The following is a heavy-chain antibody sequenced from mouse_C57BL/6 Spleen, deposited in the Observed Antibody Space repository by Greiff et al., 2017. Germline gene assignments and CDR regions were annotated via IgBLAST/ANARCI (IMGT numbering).Heavy chain of an antibody. Sequence: QVQLKQPGAELVKPGASVTLSCKASGYTFTSYWMHWVKQRPGRGLEWIGRIDPNSGGTKYNEKFKSKATLTVDKPSSTAYMQLSSLTSEDSAVYYCARGGSSRDYAMDYWGQGTSVTVSS. V-gene: IGHV1-72*01. J-gene: IGHJ4*01. CDR1: GYTFTSYW. CDR3: ARGGSSRDYAMDY. CDR2: IDPNSGGT.